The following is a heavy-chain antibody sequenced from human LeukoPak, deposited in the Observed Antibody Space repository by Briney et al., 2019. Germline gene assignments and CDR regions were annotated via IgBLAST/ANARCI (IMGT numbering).Heavy chain of an antibody. D-gene: IGHD6-19*01. CDR1: GFIFSNYW. Sequence: GGSLRLSCAGSGFIFSNYWMSWVRQAPGKGLEWVANIKEDGSEKYYVDSVKGRFTISRDNAKNLMYLQMNSLRVEDTAVYYCARALAVSGTGYWGQGTLVTVSS. CDR2: IKEDGSEK. V-gene: IGHV3-7*01. J-gene: IGHJ4*02. CDR3: ARALAVSGTGY.